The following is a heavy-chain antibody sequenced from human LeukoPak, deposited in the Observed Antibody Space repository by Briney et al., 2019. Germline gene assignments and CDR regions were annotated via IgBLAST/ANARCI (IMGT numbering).Heavy chain of an antibody. CDR3: ARDRRYSSSWSRTHNWFDP. D-gene: IGHD6-13*01. V-gene: IGHV1-46*01. Sequence: ASVKVSCKAPGYTFTSYYMHWVRQAPGQGLEWMGIINPSGGSTSYAQKFQGRVTMTRDMSTSTVYMELSSLRSEDTAVYYCARDRRYSSSWSRTHNWFDPWGQGTLVTVSS. J-gene: IGHJ5*02. CDR1: GYTFTSYY. CDR2: INPSGGST.